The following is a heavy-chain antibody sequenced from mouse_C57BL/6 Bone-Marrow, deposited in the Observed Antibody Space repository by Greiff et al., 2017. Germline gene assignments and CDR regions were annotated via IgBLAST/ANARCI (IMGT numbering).Heavy chain of an antibody. CDR1: GYTFTSYW. D-gene: IGHD2-4*01. CDR3: ARGGGLRPDY. Sequence: VQLQQSGAELVMPGASVKLSCKASGYTFTSYWMHWVKQRPGQGLEWIGEIDPSDSYTNYNQKFKGKSTLTVDKSSSTAYMQLSSLTSEDSAVYYCARGGGLRPDYWGQGTTLTVSS. V-gene: IGHV1-69*01. J-gene: IGHJ2*01. CDR2: IDPSDSYT.